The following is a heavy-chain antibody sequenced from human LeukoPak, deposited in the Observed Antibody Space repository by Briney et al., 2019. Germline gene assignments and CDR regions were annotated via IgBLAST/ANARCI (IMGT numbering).Heavy chain of an antibody. J-gene: IGHJ4*02. CDR1: GFTFSSYS. CDR3: ARDGDTVTYYFDY. Sequence: GGSLRLSCAASGFTFSSYSMNWVRQAPGKGLEWVSSISSSSSYIYYADSVKGRFTISRDNAKNSLYLQMNSLRAEDTAVYYCARDGDTVTYYFDYWGQGTLVTVSS. V-gene: IGHV3-21*01. D-gene: IGHD4-17*01. CDR2: ISSSSSYI.